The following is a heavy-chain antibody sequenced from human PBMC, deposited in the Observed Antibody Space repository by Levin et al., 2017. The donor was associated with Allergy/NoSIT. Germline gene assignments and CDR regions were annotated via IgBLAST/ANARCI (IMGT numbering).Heavy chain of an antibody. V-gene: IGHV3-23*01. CDR3: VKGSATVRPYFFDY. CDR2: ISGSGHST. Sequence: GGSLRLSCAASGFTFSSYAMSWVRQAPGKGLEWVSAISGSGHSTYSADSVTGRFTISRDNSKNTLYLQMSSLRVEDTAVYYCVKGSATVRPYFFDYWGHGTLVTVSS. CDR1: GFTFSSYA. D-gene: IGHD6-6*01. J-gene: IGHJ4*01.